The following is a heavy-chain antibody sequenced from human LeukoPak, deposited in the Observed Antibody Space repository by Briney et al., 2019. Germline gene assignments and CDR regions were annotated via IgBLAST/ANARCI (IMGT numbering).Heavy chain of an antibody. V-gene: IGHV4-39*01. CDR2: IYYSGST. Sequence: SGTLSLTCTVSGGSISSSSYYWGWIRQPPGKGLEWIGSIYYSGSTYYNPSLKSRVTISVDTSKNQFSLKLSSVTAADTAVYYCARLDYYGDPAPIDYWGQGTLVTVSS. J-gene: IGHJ4*02. CDR3: ARLDYYGDPAPIDY. CDR1: GGSISSSSYY. D-gene: IGHD3-10*01.